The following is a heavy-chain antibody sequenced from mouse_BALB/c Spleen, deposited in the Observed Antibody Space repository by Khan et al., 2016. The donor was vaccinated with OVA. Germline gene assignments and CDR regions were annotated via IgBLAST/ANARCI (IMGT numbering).Heavy chain of an antibody. CDR3: ARGLRLGWCAY. V-gene: IGHV2-6-7*01. J-gene: IGHJ3*01. D-gene: IGHD1-2*01. CDR2: IWGDGST. Sequence: VQLQESGPGLVAPSQTLSITCTASGFSFTDYGVNWVRQPPGKGLEWLGMIWGDGSTDYNSALKSRLSISKDNSKSQASLKMNSLQTDDTARYYCARGLRLGWCAYSGEESLVAVSA. CDR1: GFSFTDYG.